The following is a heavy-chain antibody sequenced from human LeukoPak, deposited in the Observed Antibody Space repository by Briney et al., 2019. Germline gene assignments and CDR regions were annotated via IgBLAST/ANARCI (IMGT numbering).Heavy chain of an antibody. V-gene: IGHV3-30*02. Sequence: GGSLRLSCAASGFSFSSYGMHWVRQAPGKGLEWVAFIRYDGSNKYYADSVKGRFTISRDNSKNTLYVQMNSLRAEDTAVYYCARGDSSDRLRFDPWGQGTLVTVSS. CDR2: IRYDGSNK. CDR3: ARGDSSDRLRFDP. J-gene: IGHJ5*02. CDR1: GFSFSSYG. D-gene: IGHD6-19*01.